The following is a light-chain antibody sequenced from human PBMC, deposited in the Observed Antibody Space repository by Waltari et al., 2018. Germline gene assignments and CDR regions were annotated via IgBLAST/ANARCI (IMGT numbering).Light chain of an antibody. Sequence: EIVLTQSPGTLSLSPGERATLSCRASHSVSSSYLAWYQQKPGQAPRLLIYGASSRATGIPDRFSGSGSGTDFTLTISRLEPEDFAVYYCQQYGSSVTFGQGTKVEIK. V-gene: IGKV3-20*01. CDR1: HSVSSSY. J-gene: IGKJ1*01. CDR2: GAS. CDR3: QQYGSSVT.